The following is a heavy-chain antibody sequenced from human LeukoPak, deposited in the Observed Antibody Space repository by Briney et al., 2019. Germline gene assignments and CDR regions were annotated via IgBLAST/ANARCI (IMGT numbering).Heavy chain of an antibody. Sequence: PSETLSLTCTVSGGSISSYYWSWVRQPAGRGLEWIGRIDPSGSTNYNPSLKSRVTISLDTSKNQFSLKLSSVTAADTAVYYCARTLGGRRSGTIGYYYYMDVWGKGTTVTVSS. V-gene: IGHV4-4*07. CDR2: IDPSGST. D-gene: IGHD3-3*01. CDR3: ARTLGGRRSGTIGYYYYMDV. CDR1: GGSISSYY. J-gene: IGHJ6*03.